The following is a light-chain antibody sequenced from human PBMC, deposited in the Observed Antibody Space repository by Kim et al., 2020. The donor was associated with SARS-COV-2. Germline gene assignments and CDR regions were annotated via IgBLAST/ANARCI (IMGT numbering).Light chain of an antibody. CDR1: SGHSKYA. J-gene: IGLJ3*02. Sequence: ASVKLTCTLSSGHSKYAIAWHQQQPQKGPRYLMKLNSDGSHNKGDGIPDRFSGSSSGAERYLIISSLQSEDEADYYCQNWGTGIWVFGGGTQLIVL. CDR3: QNWGTGIWV. V-gene: IGLV4-69*01. CDR2: LNSDGSH.